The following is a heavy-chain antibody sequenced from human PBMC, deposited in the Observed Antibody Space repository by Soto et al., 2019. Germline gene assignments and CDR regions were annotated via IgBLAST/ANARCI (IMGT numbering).Heavy chain of an antibody. D-gene: IGHD6-13*01. CDR3: ARDPPAAGTY. V-gene: IGHV3-11*05. CDR2: ISSSSSYT. Sequence: GGSLRLSCAASGFTFSDYYMSWIRQAPGKGLEWVSYISSSSSYTNYADSVKGRFTISRDNAKNSLYLQMNSLRAEDTAVYYSARDPPAAGTYWGQGTLVTVSS. J-gene: IGHJ4*02. CDR1: GFTFSDYY.